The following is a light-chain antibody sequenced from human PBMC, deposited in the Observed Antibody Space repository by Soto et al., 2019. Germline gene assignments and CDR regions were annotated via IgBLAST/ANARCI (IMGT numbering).Light chain of an antibody. V-gene: IGLV1-47*01. CDR3: TVWDDNLSAPL. Sequence: QPVLTQPPSTSGAPGQRVTISCSGGNSNIGNNYVHWHQHLPGTAPRLLIYKNDQRPSGVPARFSGSKSGTSASLAITGLQSEDEADYFCTVWDDNLSAPLFGGGTKVTVL. CDR1: NSNIGNNY. CDR2: KND. J-gene: IGLJ2*01.